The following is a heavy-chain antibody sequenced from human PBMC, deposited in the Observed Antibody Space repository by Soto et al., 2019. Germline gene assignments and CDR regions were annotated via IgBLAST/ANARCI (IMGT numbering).Heavy chain of an antibody. V-gene: IGHV4-39*01. CDR3: ARQIYDSSGYSYAY. CDR1: GGSISSSSYY. D-gene: IGHD3-22*01. Sequence: QMQLQESGPGLVKPSETLSLTCTVSGGSISSSSYYWGWIRQPPGQGLEWLGTIYSLGNTYYNPSLKSRVNLSVDKCKSPLFLTLSSVHAPDTAVYYCARQIYDSSGYSYAYWGQGALVTVSS. J-gene: IGHJ4*02. CDR2: IYSLGNT.